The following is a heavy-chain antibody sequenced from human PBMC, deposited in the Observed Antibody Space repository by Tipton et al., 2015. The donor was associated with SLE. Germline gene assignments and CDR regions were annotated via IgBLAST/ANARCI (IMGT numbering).Heavy chain of an antibody. D-gene: IGHD3-16*01. V-gene: IGHV4-4*07. CDR1: GGSINDYY. Sequence: GLVKPSETLSLTCTVSGGSINDYYWNWIRQPPGKGLEWIGRIYTSGDTDYNSSLKSRVTMSVDPPKSQFSLKLSSVTAADTAVYYCASTLRVSYFDNWGQGTLVTVSS. J-gene: IGHJ4*02. CDR2: IYTSGDT. CDR3: ASTLRVSYFDN.